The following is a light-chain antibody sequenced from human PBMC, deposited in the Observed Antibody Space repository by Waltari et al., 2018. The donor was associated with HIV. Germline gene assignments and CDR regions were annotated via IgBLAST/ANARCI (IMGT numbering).Light chain of an antibody. CDR1: SSNIGSNV. V-gene: IGLV1-44*01. CDR2: SSN. CDR3: AAWDDGLNGYV. J-gene: IGLJ1*01. Sequence: QSVLPQPPSASGTPGQRVPISCSGSSSNIGSNVMNWYLHLPGTAPKFLIYSSNQRPSGVPDRFSVSKSGTSASLAISGLQSEDEADFYCAAWDDGLNGYVFGTGTTVTVL.